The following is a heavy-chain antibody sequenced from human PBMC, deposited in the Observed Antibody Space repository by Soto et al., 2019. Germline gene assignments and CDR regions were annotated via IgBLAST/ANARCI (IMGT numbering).Heavy chain of an antibody. J-gene: IGHJ6*01. V-gene: IGHV6-1*01. CDR1: GYIVAINTAA. D-gene: IGHD2-2*01. CDR3: VCSTNFKEV. Sequence: PSHPLXLTCAISGYIVAINTAAFNLIRQSPSRGLEWLGGTYYRSKWYNDYAVSVKSRITINQDTSKKQFSLQLNSVTPEDTAVYYCVCSTNFKEVWGQGTTV. CDR2: TYYRSKWYN.